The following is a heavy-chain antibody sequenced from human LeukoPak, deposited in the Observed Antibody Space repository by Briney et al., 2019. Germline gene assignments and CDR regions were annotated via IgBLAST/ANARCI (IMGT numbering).Heavy chain of an antibody. J-gene: IGHJ3*02. V-gene: IGHV4-61*05. D-gene: IGHD4-23*01. CDR2: IYYSGST. Sequence: PSETLSLTCTASGDSISSSSYYWSWIRQPPGKGLEWIGYIYYSGSTNYNPSLKSRVTISVDTSKNQFSLKLSSVTAADTAVYYCARRTDYGGNSFSAFDIWGQGTMVTVSS. CDR3: ARRTDYGGNSFSAFDI. CDR1: GDSISSSSYY.